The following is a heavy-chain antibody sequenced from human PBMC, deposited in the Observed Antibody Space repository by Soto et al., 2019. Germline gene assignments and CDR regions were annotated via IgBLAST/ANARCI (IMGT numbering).Heavy chain of an antibody. D-gene: IGHD2-15*01. V-gene: IGHV3-30-3*01. CDR1: GFTFSSYA. CDR3: AREYGIGGAAFDI. CDR2: ISYDGSNK. J-gene: IGHJ3*02. Sequence: GGSLRLSCAASGFTFSSYAMHWVRQAPGKGLEWVAVISYDGSNKYYADSVKGRFTISRDNSKNTLYLQMNSLRAEDTAVYYCAREYGIGGAAFDIWGQGTIVTVSS.